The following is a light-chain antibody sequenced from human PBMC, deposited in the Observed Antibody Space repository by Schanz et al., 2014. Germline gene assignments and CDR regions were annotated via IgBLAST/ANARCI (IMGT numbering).Light chain of an antibody. CDR2: GAS. J-gene: IGKJ4*01. CDR1: QSFSSY. Sequence: EIVMTQSPATLSVSPGERATLSCRASQSFSSYLAWYQQKPGQAPRLLIYGASNRATGIPTRFSGSGSGTEFTLTISGLQSEDFAVYYCQQYDDWPLTFGGGTKVEI. V-gene: IGKV3-15*01. CDR3: QQYDDWPLT.